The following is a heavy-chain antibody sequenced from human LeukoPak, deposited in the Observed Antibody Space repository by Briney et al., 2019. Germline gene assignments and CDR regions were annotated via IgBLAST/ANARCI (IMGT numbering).Heavy chain of an antibody. Sequence: GGSLRLSXAASGFTFSSYAMSWVRQAPGKGLEWVSAISGSGASTYYADSVKGRFTISRHNSKNTLYLQMNSLRAEDTAVYYCAKKAKGIAVAGPDAFDIWGQGTMVTVSS. CDR3: AKKAKGIAVAGPDAFDI. J-gene: IGHJ3*02. CDR2: ISGSGAST. CDR1: GFTFSSYA. V-gene: IGHV3-23*01. D-gene: IGHD6-19*01.